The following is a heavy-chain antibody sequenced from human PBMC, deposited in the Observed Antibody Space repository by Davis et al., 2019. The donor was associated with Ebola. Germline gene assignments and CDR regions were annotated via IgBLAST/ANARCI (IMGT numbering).Heavy chain of an antibody. D-gene: IGHD6-13*01. Sequence: GESLKISCTASGFTFSGSAMHWVRQAPGKGLEWVTVISNDGSEKYYANSVRGRFTISRDNSKDTLYLQMTSLRSDDTAVYFCARPIRAPGTPENGFDMWGQGTMVTVSS. CDR3: ARPIRAPGTPENGFDM. CDR2: ISNDGSEK. V-gene: IGHV3-30-3*01. J-gene: IGHJ3*02. CDR1: GFTFSGSA.